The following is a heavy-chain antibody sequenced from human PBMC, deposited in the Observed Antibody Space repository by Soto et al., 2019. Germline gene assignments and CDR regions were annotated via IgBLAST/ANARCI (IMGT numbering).Heavy chain of an antibody. J-gene: IGHJ4*02. V-gene: IGHV3-23*01. CDR2: ISASGGST. Sequence: EVQLLDSGGGLVQPGGSLRLSCVASGFTSSSCAMRWVRQAPGKGLEWVSGISASGGSTYYADSVKGRFTISSANSKNTLYLQMTSLRAEDTAGNYCATPGLRTGRYYVHDWGQGARVTVSS. CDR1: GFTSSSCA. D-gene: IGHD2-8*02. CDR3: ATPGLRTGRYYVHD.